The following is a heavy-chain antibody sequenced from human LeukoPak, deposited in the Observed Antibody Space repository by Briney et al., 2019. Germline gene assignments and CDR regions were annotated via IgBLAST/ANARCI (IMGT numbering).Heavy chain of an antibody. CDR3: AREDYSSGNPTIDH. D-gene: IGHD3-10*01. Sequence: GGSLRPSCVASGFRFSGYVMKWVRQAPGKGLEWVSTISMSSSYMYYADSVRGRFTISRDNAKNSLYLQMTSLRAEDAAVYYCAREDYSSGNPTIDHWGQGTLVTVSS. J-gene: IGHJ4*02. CDR2: ISMSSSYM. CDR1: GFRFSGYV. V-gene: IGHV3-21*01.